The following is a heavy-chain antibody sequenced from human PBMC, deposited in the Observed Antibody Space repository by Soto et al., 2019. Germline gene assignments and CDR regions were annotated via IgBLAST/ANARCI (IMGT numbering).Heavy chain of an antibody. Sequence: QVQLVQSGAGVKKPGSSVKVSCKASGGTFSSYAISWVRQAPGQGLEWMGGIMPIFGTANYAQKFQGRVTITADDSTSTACMELSSLRSEDTAVYYCASRPDYCSGCSCFYDYYGMDVWGQRTTVTVSS. CDR2: IMPIFGTA. J-gene: IGHJ6*02. D-gene: IGHD2-15*01. V-gene: IGHV1-69*12. CDR3: ASRPDYCSGCSCFYDYYGMDV. CDR1: GGTFSSYA.